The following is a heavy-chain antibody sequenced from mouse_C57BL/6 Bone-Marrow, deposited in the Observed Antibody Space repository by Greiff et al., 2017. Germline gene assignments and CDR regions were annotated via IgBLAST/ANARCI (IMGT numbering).Heavy chain of an antibody. CDR2: ISSGGDYI. CDR1: GYSFSNYA. D-gene: IGHD1-1*01. J-gene: IGHJ3*01. CDR3: TRDSFPWFAY. V-gene: IGHV5-9-1*02. Sequence: EVHLVESGAGLVKPGGSLKLSCAASGYSFSNYAMSWVRQTPEKRLEWVAYISSGGDYIYYADTVKGRFTISRDNARNTLYLQMSSLKSEDTAFYYWTRDSFPWFAYWGQGTLVTVSA.